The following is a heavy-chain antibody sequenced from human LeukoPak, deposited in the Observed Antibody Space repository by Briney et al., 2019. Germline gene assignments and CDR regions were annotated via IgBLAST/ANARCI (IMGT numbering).Heavy chain of an antibody. CDR2: FYYSGFT. Sequence: SETLSLTCAVSDDSISGSSYYWGWIRQPPGKGLEWIVTFYYSGFTYYNPSLKNRVTISVDTSKNQFSLKLSSVTAEDTAVYYCARLKVGTTHPDYWGQGTLVTVSS. CDR3: ARLKVGTTHPDY. V-gene: IGHV4-39*01. D-gene: IGHD1-26*01. J-gene: IGHJ4*02. CDR1: DDSISGSSYY.